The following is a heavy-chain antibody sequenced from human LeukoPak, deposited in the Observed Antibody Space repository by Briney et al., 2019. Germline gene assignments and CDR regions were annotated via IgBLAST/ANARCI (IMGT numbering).Heavy chain of an antibody. CDR3: APGGDGDYGFDI. CDR1: GFTFSSYT. Sequence: GGSLRLSCAASGFTFSSYTMHWVRQAPGKGLEWVAVISYDGSNKYYADSVKGRFTISRDNSKNTLYLQMNSLRAEDTAVYYCAPGGDGDYGFDIWGQGTMVTVSS. J-gene: IGHJ3*02. CDR2: ISYDGSNK. V-gene: IGHV3-30-3*01. D-gene: IGHD4-17*01.